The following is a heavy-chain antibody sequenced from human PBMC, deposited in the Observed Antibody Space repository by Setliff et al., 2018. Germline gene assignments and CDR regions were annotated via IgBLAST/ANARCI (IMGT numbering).Heavy chain of an antibody. Sequence: SETLSLTCAAYGGTFSDYYWTWIRQPPGKGLEWIGEINHSGSSNYNPSLKSRVTISVDTSKNQFSLKLSSVTAADTAVYYCARGGERYYSASWGQGTLVTVSS. J-gene: IGHJ4*02. CDR3: ARGGERYYSAS. CDR2: INHSGSS. D-gene: IGHD1-20*01. V-gene: IGHV4-34*01. CDR1: GGTFSDYY.